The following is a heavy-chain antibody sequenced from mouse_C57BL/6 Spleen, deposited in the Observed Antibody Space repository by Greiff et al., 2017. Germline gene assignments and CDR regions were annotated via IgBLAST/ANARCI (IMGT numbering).Heavy chain of an antibody. Sequence: VQLKQSGPGMVKPSQSLSLTCSVTGYSITSGYDWHWIRHFPGNKLEWMGYISYSGSTNYNPSLKSRISITHDTSKNHFFLKLNSVTTEDTATYYCARKDYGAGFAYWGQGTLVTVSA. V-gene: IGHV3-1*01. CDR1: GYSITSGYD. J-gene: IGHJ3*01. CDR3: ARKDYGAGFAY. CDR2: ISYSGST. D-gene: IGHD1-1*01.